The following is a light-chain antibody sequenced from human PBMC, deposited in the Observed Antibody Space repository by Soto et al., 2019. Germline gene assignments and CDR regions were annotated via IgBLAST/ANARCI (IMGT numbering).Light chain of an antibody. Sequence: QSVLTQPPSVSGAPGQRVTISCTGSSSNIGAGYDVHWYQQLPGTAPKLLLYGNSNRPSGVPDRFSGSKSGTSASLAITGLHAEDEADYCCQSYDSSLSGYVFGTGTKVTVL. CDR1: SSNIGAGYD. J-gene: IGLJ1*01. CDR3: QSYDSSLSGYV. CDR2: GNS. V-gene: IGLV1-40*01.